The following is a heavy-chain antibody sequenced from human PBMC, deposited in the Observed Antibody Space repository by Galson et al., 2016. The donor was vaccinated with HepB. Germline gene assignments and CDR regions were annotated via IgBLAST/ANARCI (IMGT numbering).Heavy chain of an antibody. CDR1: GFTFSSFH. V-gene: IGHV3-21*06. CDR2: ISSSSTYI. D-gene: IGHD5-18*01. CDR3: ARDMAGYSYGFGFDY. J-gene: IGHJ4*02. Sequence: SLRLSCAASGFTFSSFHMNWVRQAPGRGLEGVSSISSSSTYIEYADSGKGRFTISRDNAKNSLYLQMNRLRAEDTAVYYCARDMAGYSYGFGFDYWGQGTLVTVSS.